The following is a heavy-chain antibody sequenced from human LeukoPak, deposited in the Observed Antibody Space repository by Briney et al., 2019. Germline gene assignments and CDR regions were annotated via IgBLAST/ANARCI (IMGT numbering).Heavy chain of an antibody. CDR2: VNPSGGST. CDR3: ARGTYYYDSSGYYPLYFDY. V-gene: IGHV1-46*01. J-gene: IGHJ4*02. D-gene: IGHD3-22*01. CDR1: GYTFTSYY. Sequence: ASVKVSCKASGYTFTSYYIHWVRQAPGQGLEWMGIVNPSGGSTSFAQKFQGRVTMTRDMSMSTLYMELSSLRSEDTAVYYCARGTYYYDSSGYYPLYFDYWGQGTLVTVSS.